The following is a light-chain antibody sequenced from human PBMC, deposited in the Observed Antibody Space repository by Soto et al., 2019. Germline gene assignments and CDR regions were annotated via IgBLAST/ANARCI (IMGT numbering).Light chain of an antibody. CDR2: VAS. CDR3: QQYNNWPQRT. J-gene: IGKJ1*01. CDR1: QSVSSN. Sequence: EIVMTQSPATLSVSPGERATLSCRASQSVSSNLAWYQQKPGQAPRLLIYVASTRATGIPARFSGSGSATEFTLTIGRLQSEDFAVYYCQQYNNWPQRTFGQGTKGEI. V-gene: IGKV3-15*01.